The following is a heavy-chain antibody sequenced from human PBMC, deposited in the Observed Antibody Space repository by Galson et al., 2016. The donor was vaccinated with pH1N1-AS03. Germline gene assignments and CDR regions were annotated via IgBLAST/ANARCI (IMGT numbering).Heavy chain of an antibody. CDR3: STDETFYYSYGMDV. V-gene: IGHV3-15*01. CDR2: IKSKSDGGTT. Sequence: SLRLSCAASGFTFSNAWMTWVRQAAGTGLEWVGRIKSKSDGGTTDSAAPVKARVTTSRDDSKNTLYLQMNSLKTEDTAVYYCSTDETFYYSYGMDVWGRGTTVTVSS. CDR1: GFTFSNAW. J-gene: IGHJ6*02.